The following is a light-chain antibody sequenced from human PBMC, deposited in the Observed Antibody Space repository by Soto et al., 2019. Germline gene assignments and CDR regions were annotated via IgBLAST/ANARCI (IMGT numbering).Light chain of an antibody. CDR3: QQRSNWPRK. J-gene: IGKJ1*01. V-gene: IGKV3-11*01. CDR2: DAS. CDR1: QSVSSY. Sequence: EIVLTQSPANLSLSPGERATLSCRASQSVSSYLAWYQQKPGQAPRLLIYDASNRATGIPARFSGSGSGTDFTLTISSLEPEDFAVYYCQQRSNWPRKFGQGTKVEIK.